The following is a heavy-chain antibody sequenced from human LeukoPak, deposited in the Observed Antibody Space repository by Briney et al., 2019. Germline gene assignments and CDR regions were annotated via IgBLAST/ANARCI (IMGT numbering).Heavy chain of an antibody. CDR3: VRESPVAAVGRSWFDP. CDR2: VSGSGGNT. V-gene: IGHV3-23*01. D-gene: IGHD6-13*01. CDR1: GFTFSSYA. J-gene: IGHJ5*02. Sequence: GGSLRLSCAASGFTFSSYAMSWVRQAPGEGLEWVSTVSGSGGNTYYADSVKGRFTISRDNTKNTLYLQMNSLRDEDTAVYYCVRESPVAAVGRSWFDPWGQGTLVTVSS.